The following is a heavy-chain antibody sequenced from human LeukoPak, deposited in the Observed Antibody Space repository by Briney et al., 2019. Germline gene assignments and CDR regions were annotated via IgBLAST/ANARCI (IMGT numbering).Heavy chain of an antibody. CDR3: ATNGWYCLDH. J-gene: IGHJ1*01. V-gene: IGHV4-59*08. Sequence: SETLSLTCTVSGGSISSYYWSWIRQPPGKGLEWIGYIYYSGSTNYNPSLKSRVTISVDTSKNQFSLKLSSVTAADTAVYYCATNGWYCLDHWGQGALVTVSS. D-gene: IGHD6-19*01. CDR1: GGSISSYY. CDR2: IYYSGST.